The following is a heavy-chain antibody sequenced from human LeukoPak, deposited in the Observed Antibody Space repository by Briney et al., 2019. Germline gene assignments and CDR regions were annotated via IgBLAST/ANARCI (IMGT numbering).Heavy chain of an antibody. CDR2: IKSDGSIT. D-gene: IGHD2-21*02. Sequence: GGSLRLPCAASGFTFSGYAMHWVRQAPGKGLVWVSRIKSDGSITSYADSVMGRFTISRDNARNTLFLEMSSLRAEDSAVYYCARDGFLGPVTAYLDYWGQGTPVTVSS. CDR3: ARDGFLGPVTAYLDY. V-gene: IGHV3-74*01. CDR1: GFTFSGYA. J-gene: IGHJ4*02.